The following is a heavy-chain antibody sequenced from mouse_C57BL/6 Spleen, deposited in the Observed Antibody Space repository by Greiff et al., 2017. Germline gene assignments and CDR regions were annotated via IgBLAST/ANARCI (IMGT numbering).Heavy chain of an antibody. CDR3: ARRAYAMDY. CDR1: GFTFTDSY. J-gene: IGHJ4*01. CDR2: IRNKANGYTT. Sequence: EVQLVESGGGLVQPGGSLSLSCAASGFTFTDSYMSWVRQPPGKALEWLGFIRNKANGYTTEYSASVKGRFTISRDNSQSILYLQMNALRAEDSATYYCARRAYAMDYWGQGTSVTVSS. V-gene: IGHV7-3*01. D-gene: IGHD3-3*01.